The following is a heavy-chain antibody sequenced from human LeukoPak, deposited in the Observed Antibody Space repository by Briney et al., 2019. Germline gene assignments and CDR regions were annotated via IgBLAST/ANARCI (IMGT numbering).Heavy chain of an antibody. CDR1: GYTFTSYY. CDR3: ASRGRGYGSGSRYPFDY. V-gene: IGHV1-46*01. CDR2: INPSGGST. D-gene: IGHD3-10*01. J-gene: IGHJ4*02. Sequence: ASVKVSCKASGYTFTSYYMHWVRQAPGQGLEWMGIINPSGGSTSYAQKFQGRVTMTRDTSISTAYMELSRLRSDDTAVYYCASRGRGYGSGSRYPFDYWGQGTLVTVSS.